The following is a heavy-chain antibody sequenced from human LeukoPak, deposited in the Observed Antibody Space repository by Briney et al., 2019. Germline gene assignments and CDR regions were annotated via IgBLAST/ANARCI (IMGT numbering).Heavy chain of an antibody. V-gene: IGHV3-33*01. CDR2: IWYDGSNK. Sequence: PGGSLRLSCAASGFTFSSYGMHWVRQAPGKGLEWVAVIWYDGSNKYYADSVKGRFTISRDNSKNTLYLQMNSLRAADTAVYYCARDKWFREFHYYYYYMDVWGKGTTVTVSS. D-gene: IGHD3-10*01. J-gene: IGHJ6*03. CDR3: ARDKWFREFHYYYYYMDV. CDR1: GFTFSSYG.